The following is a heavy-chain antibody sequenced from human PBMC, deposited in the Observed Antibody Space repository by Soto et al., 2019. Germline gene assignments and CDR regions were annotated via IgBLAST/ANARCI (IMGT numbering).Heavy chain of an antibody. J-gene: IGHJ4*02. V-gene: IGHV1-18*01. CDR3: ASPGYCSGGSCYTWVY. D-gene: IGHD2-15*01. CDR1: GYTFTSYG. CDR2: ISVSNGVT. Sequence: GASVKVSCKASGYTFTSYGISWVRQAPGQGLEWMGWISVSNGVTNYAQKLQGRVTMTTDTSTSTAYMELRSLRSDDTAVYYCASPGYCSGGSCYTWVYWGQGTLVTVS.